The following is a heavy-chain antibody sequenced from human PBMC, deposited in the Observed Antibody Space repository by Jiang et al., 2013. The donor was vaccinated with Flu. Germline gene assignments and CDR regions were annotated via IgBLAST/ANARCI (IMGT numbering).Heavy chain of an antibody. CDR3: ARGLGYCSGGSCHVFDY. D-gene: IGHD2-15*01. CDR2: MNPNSGDT. CDR1: GYTFTSYD. V-gene: IGHV1-8*01. J-gene: IGHJ4*02. Sequence: GAEVKKPGASVKVSCKASGYTFTSYDINWVRQATGQGLEWMGWMNPNSGDTGSAQNFQGRVSLTRNTSISTAYMELSSLRSEDTAVYYCARGLGYCSGGSCHVFDYWGQGTLVTVSS.